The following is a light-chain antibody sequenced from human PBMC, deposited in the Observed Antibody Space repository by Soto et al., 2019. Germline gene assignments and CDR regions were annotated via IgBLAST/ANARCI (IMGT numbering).Light chain of an antibody. Sequence: EIVLTQSPGTLSLSPGERATLSCKASQSVSSSYLAWYQQKPGQAPRVLIYGATTSATGIPERFSVSRSGTAFKLTISSLETADSATYDCQQYDDSNYTFGQGTKLEIK. CDR3: QQYDDSNYT. CDR2: GAT. V-gene: IGKV3-20*01. J-gene: IGKJ2*01. CDR1: QSVSSSY.